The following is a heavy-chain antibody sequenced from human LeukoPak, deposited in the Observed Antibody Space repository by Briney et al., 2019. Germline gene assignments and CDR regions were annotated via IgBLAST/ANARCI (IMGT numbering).Heavy chain of an antibody. CDR3: ARHRRGGIGDFDP. V-gene: IGHV4-59*08. J-gene: IGHJ5*02. CDR2: IYYSGST. Sequence: SETLSLTCSVSGGSISSHYWSWIRQPPGKGLEWIGYIYYSGSTKYNPSLKSRVIISVDTSKNQFSLKLSSVTAADTAVYYCARHRRGGIGDFDPWGQGTLVTVSS. D-gene: IGHD3-16*01. CDR1: GGSISSHY.